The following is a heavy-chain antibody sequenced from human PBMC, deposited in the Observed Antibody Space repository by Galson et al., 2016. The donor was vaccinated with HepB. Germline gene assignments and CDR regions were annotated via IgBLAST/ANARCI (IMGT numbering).Heavy chain of an antibody. CDR2: ISSRSRYR. V-gene: IGHV3-21*01. Sequence: SLRLSCAASGFTFSLYSMYWVRQAPGKGLEWVSSISSRSRYRYYADSVEGRFTISRDNAKNTVYLQMNSLRAEDTAVYYCTLLRIHWHPDYWGRGTLVTVSS. J-gene: IGHJ4*02. CDR1: GFTFSLYS. D-gene: IGHD4-17*01. CDR3: TLLRIHWHPDY.